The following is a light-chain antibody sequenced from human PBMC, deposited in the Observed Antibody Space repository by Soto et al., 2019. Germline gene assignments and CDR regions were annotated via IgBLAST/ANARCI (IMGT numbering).Light chain of an antibody. CDR2: GAT. CDR1: QSVTDNY. Sequence: PGERASLSCRASQSVTDNYVAWYQQKPGQAPRLLIHGATFRATAVPDRFSGSGSGTDFTLTISSLEAEDFAVYHCQQYGNPPTFGQGTKVEIK. CDR3: QQYGNPPT. V-gene: IGKV3-20*01. J-gene: IGKJ1*01.